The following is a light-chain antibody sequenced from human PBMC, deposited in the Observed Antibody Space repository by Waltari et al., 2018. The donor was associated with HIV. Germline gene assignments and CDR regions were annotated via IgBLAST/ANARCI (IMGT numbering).Light chain of an antibody. J-gene: IGKJ4*01. CDR1: QSVIKY. Sequence: DIQMTQSPSSLSASVGARVTITCRASQSVIKYLNWYQQKPGKAPKLLIYTTSTLESGVPSRFSGGGSGTDFTLTISSLQPEDFATYYCQQSYSTPQLTFGGGTKVEIK. CDR2: TTS. V-gene: IGKV1-39*01. CDR3: QQSYSTPQLT.